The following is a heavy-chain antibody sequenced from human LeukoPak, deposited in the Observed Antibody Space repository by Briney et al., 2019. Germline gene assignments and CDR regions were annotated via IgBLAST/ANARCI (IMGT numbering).Heavy chain of an antibody. D-gene: IGHD2-21*01. J-gene: IGHJ3*02. CDR3: AREQRGGEWHQQPRDAFDI. CDR2: ISSSSSTI. Sequence: PGGSLRLSCAASGFTFSSYSMNWVRQAPGKGLEWVSYISSSSSTIYYADSVKGRFTISRDNAKNSLYLQMNSLRAEDTAVYYCAREQRGGEWHQQPRDAFDIWGQGTMVTVSS. CDR1: GFTFSSYS. V-gene: IGHV3-48*01.